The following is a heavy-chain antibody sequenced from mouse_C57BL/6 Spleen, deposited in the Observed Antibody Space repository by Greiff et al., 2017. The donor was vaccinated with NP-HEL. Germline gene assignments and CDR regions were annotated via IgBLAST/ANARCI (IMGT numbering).Heavy chain of an antibody. CDR1: GYAFSSSW. Sequence: QVQLKESGPELVKPGASVKISCKASGYAFSSSWMNWVKQRPGKGLEWIGRIYPGDGDTNYNGKFKGKATLTADKSSSTAYMQLSSLTSEDSAVYFCARWNHYAMDYWGQGTSVTVSS. CDR2: IYPGDGDT. J-gene: IGHJ4*01. CDR3: ARWNHYAMDY. V-gene: IGHV1-82*01.